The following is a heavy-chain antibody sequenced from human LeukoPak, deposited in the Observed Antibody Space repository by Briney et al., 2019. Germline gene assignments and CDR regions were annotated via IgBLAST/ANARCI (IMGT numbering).Heavy chain of an antibody. J-gene: IGHJ6*03. D-gene: IGHD3-22*01. V-gene: IGHV3-53*01. Sequence: GGSLRLSCAVSGFTVSINYMSWVRQAPGKGLEWVSVIYSGGSTYYADSVKGRFTISRDNSKNTLYLQMNSLRAEDTAVYYCARAPHKYYYDSSGYNYYYYYYMDVWGKGTTVTVSS. CDR2: IYSGGST. CDR3: ARAPHKYYYDSSGYNYYYYYYMDV. CDR1: GFTVSINY.